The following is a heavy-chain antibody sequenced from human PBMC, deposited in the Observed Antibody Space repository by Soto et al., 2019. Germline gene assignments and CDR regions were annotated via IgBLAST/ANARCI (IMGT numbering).Heavy chain of an antibody. D-gene: IGHD1-26*01. J-gene: IGHJ6*02. V-gene: IGHV1-18*01. CDR3: ARTSGGFHYYYGMDV. CDR2: ISAYNGNT. CDR1: GYTFTSYG. Sequence: SVKVSCKASGYTFTSYGISWVRQAPGQGLEWMGWISAYNGNTNYAQKLQGRVTMTTDTSTSTAYMELRSLRSDDTAVYYCARTSGGFHYYYGMDVWGQGTTVTVSS.